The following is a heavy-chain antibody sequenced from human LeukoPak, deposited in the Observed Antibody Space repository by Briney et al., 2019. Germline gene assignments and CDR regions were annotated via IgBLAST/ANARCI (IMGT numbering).Heavy chain of an antibody. D-gene: IGHD3-22*01. CDR2: IIPIFGTA. J-gene: IGHJ4*02. V-gene: IGHV1-69*05. CDR3: ASRGSGYYFDY. CDR1: GGTFSSYA. Sequence: GASVTVSCKASGGTFSSYAISWVRQAPGQGLEWMGRIIPIFGTANYAQKFQGRVTITTDESTSTAYMELSSLRSEDTAVYYCASRGSGYYFDYWGQGTLVTVSS.